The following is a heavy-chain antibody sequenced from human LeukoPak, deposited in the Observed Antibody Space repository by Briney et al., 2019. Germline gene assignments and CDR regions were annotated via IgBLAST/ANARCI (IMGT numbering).Heavy chain of an antibody. D-gene: IGHD6-19*01. V-gene: IGHV5-51*01. CDR3: ARHHRYSSCWSGTYYFDY. CDR2: IYPGDSDT. Sequence: PGESLKISCKGSGYSFTSYWIGWVRQMPGKGLEWMGIIYPGDSDTRYSPSFQGQVTISADKSISTAYLQWSSLKASDTAMYYCARHHRYSSCWSGTYYFDYWGQGTLVTVSS. CDR1: GYSFTSYW. J-gene: IGHJ4*02.